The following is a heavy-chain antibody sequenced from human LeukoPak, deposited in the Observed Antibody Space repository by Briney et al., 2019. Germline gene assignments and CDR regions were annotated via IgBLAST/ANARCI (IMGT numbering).Heavy chain of an antibody. V-gene: IGHV4-59*08. CDR3: ARRLESRGWFDP. J-gene: IGHJ5*02. D-gene: IGHD6-6*01. CDR1: GGSISSYY. Sequence: SGTLSLTCTVSGGSISSYYWSWIRQPPGKGRVWCGYIYYSGSTNYNPSLKSRVTISVDTSKNQFSLKLSSVTAADTAVYYCARRLESRGWFDPWGQGTLVTVSS. CDR2: IYYSGST.